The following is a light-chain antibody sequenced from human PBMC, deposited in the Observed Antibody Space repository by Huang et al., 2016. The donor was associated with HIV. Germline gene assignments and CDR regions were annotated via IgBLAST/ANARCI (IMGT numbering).Light chain of an antibody. Sequence: DIVMTQSPDSLAVSLGERATIKCKSSQSVLNRSNNKKYLAWYQKKPGQPPKLVIYSASTRESGVPGRFSGSGSVTDFTLTISSLQAEDVAVYYCQQYFNTPPTFGQGTKVEIK. CDR3: QQYFNTPPT. CDR2: SAS. V-gene: IGKV4-1*01. J-gene: IGKJ1*01. CDR1: QSVLNRSNNKKY.